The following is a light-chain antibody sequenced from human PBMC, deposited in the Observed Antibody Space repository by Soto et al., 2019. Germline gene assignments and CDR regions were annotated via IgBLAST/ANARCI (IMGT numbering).Light chain of an antibody. CDR1: QSLSTY. CDR2: DAS. CDR3: QQRINWLT. J-gene: IGKJ4*01. Sequence: EIVLTQAPATLSLSPGERATLSCRASQSLSTYLAWYQQKPGQAPRLLIYDASNRATGIPARFSGSGSGTDFTLTISSLEPEDFAVYYCQQRINWLTFGGWTKVEIK. V-gene: IGKV3-11*01.